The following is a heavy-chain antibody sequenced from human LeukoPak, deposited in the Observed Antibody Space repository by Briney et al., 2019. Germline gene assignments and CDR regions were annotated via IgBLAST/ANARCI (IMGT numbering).Heavy chain of an antibody. CDR3: AGTTQAYDSGSYYNLDY. CDR1: GYTFTSYG. CDR2: ISAYNGNT. D-gene: IGHD3-10*01. Sequence: ASVKVSCKVSGYTFTSYGISWVRQAPGQGLEWMGWISAYNGNTNYAQKLQGRVTMTTDTSTSTAYMELRSLRSDDTAAYYCAGTTQAYDSGSYYNLDYWGQGTLVTVYS. V-gene: IGHV1-18*01. J-gene: IGHJ4*02.